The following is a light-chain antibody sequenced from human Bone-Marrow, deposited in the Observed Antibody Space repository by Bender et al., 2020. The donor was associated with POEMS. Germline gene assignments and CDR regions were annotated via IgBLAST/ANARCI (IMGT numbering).Light chain of an antibody. CDR1: NIGSKS. V-gene: IGLV3-21*02. CDR2: DDT. CDR3: QVWDAGNDHRV. J-gene: IGLJ3*02. Sequence: SYVLTQPPSVSVAPGQTARITCGENNIGSKSVHWYQQKPGQAPVLVVYDDTDRPSGIPERFSGSNSGNTATLTISRVEAGDEADYYCQVWDAGNDHRVFGGGTKVTVL.